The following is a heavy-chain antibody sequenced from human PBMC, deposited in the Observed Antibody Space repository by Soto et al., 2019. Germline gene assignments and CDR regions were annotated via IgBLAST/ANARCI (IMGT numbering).Heavy chain of an antibody. CDR3: ARGRDSSSWYGSADYYYYGMDV. J-gene: IGHJ6*02. CDR1: GGTFSSYA. Sequence: GAPLKVSCKSSGGTFSSYAISWVRQAPGQGLEWMGGIIPIFGTANYAQKFQGRVTITADKSTSTAYMELSSLRSEDTAVYYCARGRDSSSWYGSADYYYYGMDVWGQGTTVTVSS. D-gene: IGHD6-13*01. V-gene: IGHV1-69*06. CDR2: IIPIFGTA.